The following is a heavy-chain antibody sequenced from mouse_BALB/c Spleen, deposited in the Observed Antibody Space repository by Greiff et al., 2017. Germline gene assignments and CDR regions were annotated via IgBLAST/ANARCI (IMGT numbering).Heavy chain of an antibody. D-gene: IGHD3-3*01. J-gene: IGHJ4*01. V-gene: IGHV3-8*02. CDR1: GDSITSGY. CDR3: ARYKGGYYYAMDY. Sequence: EVMLVESGPSLVKPSQTLSLTCSVTGDSITSGYWNWIRKFPGNKLEYMGYISYSGSTYYNPSLKSRISITRDTSKNQYYLQLNSVTTEDTATYYCARYKGGYYYAMDYWGQGTSVTVSS. CDR2: ISYSGST.